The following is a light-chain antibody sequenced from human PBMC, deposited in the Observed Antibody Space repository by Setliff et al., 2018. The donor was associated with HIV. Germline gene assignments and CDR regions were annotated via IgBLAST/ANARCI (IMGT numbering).Light chain of an antibody. CDR3: SSYRRTSTWV. CDR2: EVN. V-gene: IGLV2-14*01. CDR1: SNDVGAFNY. Sequence: QSALTQPASVSGSPGQSITISCTGTSNDVGAFNYVSWYQQHPGKAPKLIIYEVNSRPSGVSNRFSGSKSGNTASLTTSGLQAEDEADYYCSSYRRTSTWVFGGGTKVTVL. J-gene: IGLJ3*02.